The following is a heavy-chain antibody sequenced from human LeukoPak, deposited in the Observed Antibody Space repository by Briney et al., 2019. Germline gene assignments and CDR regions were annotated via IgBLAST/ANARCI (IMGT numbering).Heavy chain of an antibody. J-gene: IGHJ4*02. D-gene: IGHD6-19*01. CDR1: GFTFSSYD. Sequence: GGSLRLSCAASGFTFSSYDMHWVRQATGKGLEWVSAIGTAGDTYYPGSVKGRFTISRENAKNSLYLQMNSLRAGDTAVYYCARKRPGSSGIDYWGQGTLVTVSS. CDR3: ARKRPGSSGIDY. V-gene: IGHV3-13*01. CDR2: IGTAGDT.